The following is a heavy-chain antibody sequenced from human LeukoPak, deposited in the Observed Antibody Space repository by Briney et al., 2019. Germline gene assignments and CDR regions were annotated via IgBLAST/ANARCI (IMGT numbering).Heavy chain of an antibody. CDR3: ARGGPAAGRFDY. J-gene: IGHJ4*02. V-gene: IGHV3-66*01. CDR1: GFTVSSNY. D-gene: IGHD6-13*01. Sequence: GSLRLSRAASGFTVSSNYMSWVRQAPGKGLEWVSVIYSGGSTYYADSVKGRFTISRDNSKNTLYLQMNSLRAEDTAVYYCARGGPAAGRFDYWGQGTLVSVSS. CDR2: IYSGGST.